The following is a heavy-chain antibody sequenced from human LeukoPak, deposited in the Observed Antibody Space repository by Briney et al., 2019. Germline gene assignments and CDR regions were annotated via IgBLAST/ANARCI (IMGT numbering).Heavy chain of an antibody. D-gene: IGHD2-15*01. V-gene: IGHV3-23*01. Sequence: GGSLRLSCAASGFTFSSYAMSWVRQAPGKGLGWVSTFGSSGNTYYADSVKGRFTTSRDNSRNTLYLQMNTLEVGDTAVYYCAKRGGGVVLVDTTRYYFDSWGQGTLVTVSS. CDR1: GFTFSSYA. J-gene: IGHJ4*02. CDR2: FGSSGNT. CDR3: AKRGGGVVLVDTTRYYFDS.